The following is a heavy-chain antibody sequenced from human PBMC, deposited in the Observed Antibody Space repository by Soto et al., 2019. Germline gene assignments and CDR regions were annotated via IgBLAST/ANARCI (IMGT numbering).Heavy chain of an antibody. D-gene: IGHD3-3*01. Sequence: EVQLVESGGGLVQPGGSLRLSCAASGFTFSNAWMNWVRQAPGKGLEWVGRIKSKTDGGTTDYAAPVKGRFTISRDDSKNTLYLQMNSLKTEDTAVYYCTTDPSGYHYYYYGMDVWGQGTTVTVSS. CDR2: IKSKTDGGTT. CDR3: TTDPSGYHYYYYGMDV. J-gene: IGHJ6*02. V-gene: IGHV3-15*07. CDR1: GFTFSNAW.